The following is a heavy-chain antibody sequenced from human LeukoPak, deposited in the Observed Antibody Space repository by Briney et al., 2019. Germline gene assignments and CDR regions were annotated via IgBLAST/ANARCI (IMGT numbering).Heavy chain of an antibody. CDR2: ISWNSGSI. J-gene: IGHJ4*02. V-gene: IGHV3-9*01. Sequence: GGSLRLSCAASGFTFDDYAMHWVRHAPGKGLEWVSGISWNSGSIDYADSVKGRFTISRDNAQNSLYLQMNSLRAEDTVLYYCAKDMGYYGSGSPFDYWGQGTLVTVSS. D-gene: IGHD3-10*01. CDR1: GFTFDDYA. CDR3: AKDMGYYGSGSPFDY.